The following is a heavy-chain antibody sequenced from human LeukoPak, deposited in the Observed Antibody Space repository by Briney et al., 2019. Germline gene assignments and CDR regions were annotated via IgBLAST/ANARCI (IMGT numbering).Heavy chain of an antibody. D-gene: IGHD2-2*01. Sequence: PGGSLRLSCAASGFTFSSYWMSWVRQAPGKGLEWVANIKQDGSEKYYVDSVKGRFTISRDNAKNSLYLQMNSLRAEGTAVYYCARDRGQLPKGYFGYWGQGTLVTVSS. CDR3: ARDRGQLPKGYFGY. V-gene: IGHV3-7*01. CDR2: IKQDGSEK. CDR1: GFTFSSYW. J-gene: IGHJ4*02.